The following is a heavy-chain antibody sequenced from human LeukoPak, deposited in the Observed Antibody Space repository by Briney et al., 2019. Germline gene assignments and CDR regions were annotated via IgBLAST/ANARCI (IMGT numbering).Heavy chain of an antibody. D-gene: IGHD3-22*01. CDR1: GGTFSSYA. CDR3: ARDLGYYYDSSGYYPSHAFDI. V-gene: IGHV1-69*05. CDR2: IIPIFGTA. Sequence: SVKVSCKASGGTFSSYAISWVRQAPGQGLEWMGGIIPIFGTANYAQKFQGRVTITTDESTSTAYMELSSLRSEDAAVYYCARDLGYYYDSSGYYPSHAFDIWGQGTMVTVSS. J-gene: IGHJ3*02.